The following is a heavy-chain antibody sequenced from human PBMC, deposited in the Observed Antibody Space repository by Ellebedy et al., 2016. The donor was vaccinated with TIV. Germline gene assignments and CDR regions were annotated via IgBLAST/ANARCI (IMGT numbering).Heavy chain of an antibody. CDR1: GGSISSGDYY. D-gene: IGHD6-6*01. J-gene: IGHJ4*02. Sequence: SETLSLTCTVSGGSISSGDYYWSWIRQPPGKGLEWIGYIYYSGSTYYNPSLKSRVTISGDMSKNQFSLKLSSVTAADTAVYYCARGDSSSSRVYYWGQGTLVTVSS. CDR3: ARGDSSSSRVYY. CDR2: IYYSGST. V-gene: IGHV4-30-4*01.